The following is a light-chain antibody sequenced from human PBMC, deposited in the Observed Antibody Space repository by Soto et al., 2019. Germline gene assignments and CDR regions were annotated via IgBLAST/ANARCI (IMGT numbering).Light chain of an antibody. CDR2: YDD. J-gene: IGLJ2*01. V-gene: IGLV1-36*01. Sequence: QSVLTQPPSVSEAPRQRVTISGSGSSSNIGNNAVNWYQQLPGKAPKLLIYYDDLLPSGVSDRFSGSKSGTSASLAISWLQSDDEADYYCAAWDDSLNGVVFGGGTKLTVL. CDR3: AAWDDSLNGVV. CDR1: SSNIGNNA.